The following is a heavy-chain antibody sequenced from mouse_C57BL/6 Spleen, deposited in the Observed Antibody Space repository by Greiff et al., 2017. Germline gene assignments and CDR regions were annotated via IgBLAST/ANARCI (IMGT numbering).Heavy chain of an antibody. D-gene: IGHD1-1*01. CDR3: TRSYYGSRDWYFDV. Sequence: VKLQQSGAELVRPGASVTLSCKASVYTFTDYEMHWVKQTPVHGLEWIGAIDPETGGTAYNQTFKGKAILTAYKSSSTAYMELRSLTSEDSAVYYCTRSYYGSRDWYFDVWGTGTTVTVSS. J-gene: IGHJ1*03. CDR2: IDPETGGT. CDR1: VYTFTDYE. V-gene: IGHV1-15*01.